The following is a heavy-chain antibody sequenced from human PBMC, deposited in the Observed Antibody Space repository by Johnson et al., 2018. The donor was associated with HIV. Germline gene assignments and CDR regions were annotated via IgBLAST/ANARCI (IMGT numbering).Heavy chain of an antibody. CDR1: GFTFSSYG. V-gene: IGHV3-30*02. J-gene: IGHJ3*02. Sequence: QVQLVESGGGVVRPGGSLRLSCAASGFTFSSYGMHWVRQAPGKGLAWVAFIRYDGSNTYYADSVKGRFTISRDNSKNTLYLQMNSLRAEDTAVYYCAKEPRPAFDIWGQGTMVTVSS. CDR2: IRYDGSNT. CDR3: AKEPRPAFDI.